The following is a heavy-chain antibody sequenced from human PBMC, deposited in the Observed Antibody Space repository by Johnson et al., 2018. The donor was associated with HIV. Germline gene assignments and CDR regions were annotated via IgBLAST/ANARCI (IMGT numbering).Heavy chain of an antibody. J-gene: IGHJ3*02. Sequence: VQLVESGGGLVKPGGSLRLSCAASGFTFSNAWMSWVRQAPGKGLEWVGRINSKTDGGTPDYAAPVKGRFTISSDDSKNTLYLQMNSLKTEDTAVYYCTAALRVKGIWGQGTMVTVSS. CDR3: TAALRVKGI. V-gene: IGHV3-15*01. CDR1: GFTFSNAW. D-gene: IGHD2-15*01. CDR2: INSKTDGGTP.